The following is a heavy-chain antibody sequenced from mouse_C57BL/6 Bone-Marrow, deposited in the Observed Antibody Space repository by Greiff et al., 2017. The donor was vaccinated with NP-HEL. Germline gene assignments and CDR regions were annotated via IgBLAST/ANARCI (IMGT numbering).Heavy chain of an antibody. V-gene: IGHV14-4*01. Sequence: EVQLVESGAELVRPGASVKLSCTASGFNIKDDYMHWVKQRPEQGLEWIGWIDPENGDTEYASKFQGKATITADTSSNTAYLQLSSLTSEDTAVYYCTFYDGYYVGAMDYWGQGTSVTVSS. D-gene: IGHD2-3*01. CDR3: TFYDGYYVGAMDY. CDR1: GFNIKDDY. CDR2: IDPENGDT. J-gene: IGHJ4*01.